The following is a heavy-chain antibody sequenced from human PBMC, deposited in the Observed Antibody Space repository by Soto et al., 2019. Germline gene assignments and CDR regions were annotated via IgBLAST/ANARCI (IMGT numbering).Heavy chain of an antibody. D-gene: IGHD3-3*01. V-gene: IGHV3-74*01. J-gene: IGHJ6*02. Sequence: PGGSLRLSCAASGFTFSSYWMHWVRQAPGKGLVWVSRINSDGSSTSYADSVKGRFTISRDNAKNTLYLQMNSLRAEDTAVYYCARVGYDFWSGYYSPNYYYGMDVWGQGTTVTVSS. CDR2: INSDGSST. CDR3: ARVGYDFWSGYYSPNYYYGMDV. CDR1: GFTFSSYW.